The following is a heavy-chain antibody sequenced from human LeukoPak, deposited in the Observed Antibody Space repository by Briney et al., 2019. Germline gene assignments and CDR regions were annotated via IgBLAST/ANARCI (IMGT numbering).Heavy chain of an antibody. CDR2: INHSGST. CDR3: ASLGPHYYDSSGYYYLDAFDI. J-gene: IGHJ3*02. V-gene: IGHV4-34*01. D-gene: IGHD3-22*01. CDR1: GGSFSGYY. Sequence: SETLSLTCAVYGGSFSGYYWSWIRQPPGKGLEWIGEINHSGSTNYNPSLKSRVTISVDTSKNQFSLKLSSVTAADTAVYYCASLGPHYYDSSGYYYLDAFDIWGQGTMVTVSS.